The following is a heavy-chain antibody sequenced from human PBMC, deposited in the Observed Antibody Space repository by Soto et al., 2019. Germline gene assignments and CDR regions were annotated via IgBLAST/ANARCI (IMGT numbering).Heavy chain of an antibody. V-gene: IGHV4-4*01. D-gene: IGHD3-16*02. Sequence: LSLTCAVSGDSINSTDWWNWVRQSPGKGLEWIGEIYHGGNIYYNPSLKSRVTISMDKSKNQFSLNLFYVTAADTAVYSWARDHPYSAYWAFDYWGQGALVT. J-gene: IGHJ4*02. CDR3: ARDHPYSAYWAFDY. CDR1: GDSINSTDW. CDR2: IYHGGNI.